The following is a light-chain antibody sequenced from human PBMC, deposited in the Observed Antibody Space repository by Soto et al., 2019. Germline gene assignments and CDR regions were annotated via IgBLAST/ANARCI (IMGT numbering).Light chain of an antibody. CDR1: NSNIGRYS. V-gene: IGLV1-44*01. J-gene: IGLJ3*02. Sequence: QSALTQPPSLSGTPGQRVTISCSGSNSNIGRYSVNWYQHFPGTAPKILIYSDDERPSGVPDRFSGSKSGTSASLAISGLQSEDEAEYYCAVWDDNLNGPLFGGGTQLTVL. CDR2: SDD. CDR3: AVWDDNLNGPL.